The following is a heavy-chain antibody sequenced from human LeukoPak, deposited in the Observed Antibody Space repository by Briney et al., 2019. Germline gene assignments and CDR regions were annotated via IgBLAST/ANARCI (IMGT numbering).Heavy chain of an antibody. CDR3: ARRKRTYYDILTGYSYYFDY. CDR2: IKQDGSGK. D-gene: IGHD3-9*01. J-gene: IGHJ4*02. V-gene: IGHV3-7*01. Sequence: GGSLRLSCAASGFTFSSYWMSWVRQAPGKGLEWVANIKQDGSGKYYVDSVKGRFTISRDNAKNSLYLQMNSLRAEDTAVYYCARRKRTYYDILTGYSYYFDYWGQGTLVTVSS. CDR1: GFTFSSYW.